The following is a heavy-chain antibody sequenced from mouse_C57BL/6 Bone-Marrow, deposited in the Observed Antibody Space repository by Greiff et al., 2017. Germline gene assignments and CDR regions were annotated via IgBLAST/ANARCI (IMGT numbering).Heavy chain of an antibody. V-gene: IGHV1-52*01. J-gene: IGHJ2*01. CDR1: GYTFTSYW. CDR2: IDPSGSET. Sequence: VPLQQPGAELVRPGSSVKLSCKASGYTFTSYWMHWVKQRPIQGLEWIGNIDPSGSETHYNQKFKDKATVTVDKSSSTAYMQLSSLTSEDSAVYYCAMLRFDYWGQGTTLTVSS. D-gene: IGHD1-1*01. CDR3: AMLRFDY.